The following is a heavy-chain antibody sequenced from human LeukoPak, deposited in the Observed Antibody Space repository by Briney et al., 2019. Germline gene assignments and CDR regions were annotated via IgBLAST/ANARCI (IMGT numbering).Heavy chain of an antibody. V-gene: IGHV3-30*04. CDR1: GFTFSSYA. D-gene: IGHD2-15*01. Sequence: GGSLRLSCAASGFTFSSYAMHWVRQAPGKGLEWVAVISYDGSNKYYADSVKGRFTISRDNSKNTLYLQMNSLRPGDTAVYYCAKGCLGGGNCFFFQHWGQGTLVTVSS. J-gene: IGHJ1*01. CDR2: ISYDGSNK. CDR3: AKGCLGGGNCFFFQH.